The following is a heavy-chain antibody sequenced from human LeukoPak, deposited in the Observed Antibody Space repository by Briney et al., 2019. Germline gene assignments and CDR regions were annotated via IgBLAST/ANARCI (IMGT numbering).Heavy chain of an antibody. CDR3: AREKYYYDSSGYRAFDI. CDR1: GGSISSYY. D-gene: IGHD3-22*01. V-gene: IGHV4-59*12. J-gene: IGHJ3*02. Sequence: SETLSLTCTVSGGSISSYYWSWIRQPPGKGLEWIGYIYHSGSTNYNPSLKSRVTISVDKSKNQFSLKLSSVTAADTAVYYCAREKYYYDSSGYRAFDIWGQGTMVTVSS. CDR2: IYHSGST.